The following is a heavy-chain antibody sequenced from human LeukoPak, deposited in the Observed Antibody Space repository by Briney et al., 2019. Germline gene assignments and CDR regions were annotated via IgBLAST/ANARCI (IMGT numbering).Heavy chain of an antibody. CDR2: INHSGST. Sequence: SETLSLTCAVYGGSFSGYYWSWIRQPPGKGLEWIGEINHSGSTNYNPSLKSRVTISVDTSKNQFSLKLSSVTAADTAVYYCARVTTVTTGARFDPWGQGTLVTVSS. CDR1: GGSFSGYY. V-gene: IGHV4-34*01. CDR3: ARVTTVTTGARFDP. D-gene: IGHD4-11*01. J-gene: IGHJ5*02.